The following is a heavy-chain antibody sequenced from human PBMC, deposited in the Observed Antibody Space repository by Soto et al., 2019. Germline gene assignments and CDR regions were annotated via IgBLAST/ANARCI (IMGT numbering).Heavy chain of an antibody. V-gene: IGHV4-34*01. J-gene: IGHJ2*01. CDR2: INHSGST. Sequence: QVQLQQWGAGLLKPSETLSLTCAVYGGSFSGYYWSWVRQPPGKGLEWIGEINHSGSTNYNPSLKGRVPMVVETAKNQFHPKLGSVTGPDPAVYYCGGGARSGGCCYHWWEFGLWGRGTPVTVSS. CDR3: GGGARSGGCCYHWWEFGL. CDR1: GGSFSGYY. D-gene: IGHD2-15*01.